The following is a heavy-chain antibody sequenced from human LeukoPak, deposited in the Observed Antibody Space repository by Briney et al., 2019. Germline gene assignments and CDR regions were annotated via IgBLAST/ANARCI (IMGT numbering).Heavy chain of an antibody. J-gene: IGHJ4*02. CDR3: ATPGSGSSFDY. CDR2: INPNSGGT. CDR1: GYTFTGYY. Sequence: ASVKVSCKASGYTFTGYYMHWVRQAPGQGLEWMGWINPNSGGTNYAQNFQGWVTMTRDMSISTAYMELSRLRSDDTAVYYCATPGSGSSFDYWGQGTLVTVSS. V-gene: IGHV1-2*04. D-gene: IGHD1-26*01.